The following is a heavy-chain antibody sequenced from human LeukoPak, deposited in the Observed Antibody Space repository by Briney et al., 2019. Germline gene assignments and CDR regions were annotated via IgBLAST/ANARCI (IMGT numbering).Heavy chain of an antibody. V-gene: IGHV4-30-4*08. D-gene: IGHD6-13*01. CDR3: ARDQGSSSPYYYYYMDV. Sequence: PSQTLSLTCTVSGGSISSGDYYWSWIRQPPGKGLEWIGYIYYSGSTYYNPSLKSRVTMSVDTSKNQFSLKLSSVTAADTAVYYCARDQGSSSPYYYYYMDVWGKGTTVTVSS. CDR2: IYYSGST. J-gene: IGHJ6*03. CDR1: GGSISSGDYY.